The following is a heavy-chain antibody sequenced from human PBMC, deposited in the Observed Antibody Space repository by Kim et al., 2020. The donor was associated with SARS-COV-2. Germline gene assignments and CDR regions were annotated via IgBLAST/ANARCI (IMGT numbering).Heavy chain of an antibody. V-gene: IGHV1-8*01. CDR2: MNPNSGNT. J-gene: IGHJ4*02. CDR1: GYTFTSYD. CDR3: ARGQLRKAGGYSGIYYVDY. Sequence: ASVKVSCKASGYTFTSYDINWVRQATGQGLDWMGWMNPNSGNTGYAQKFQGRGTMTRNTSISTAYMELSSLRSEDTAVYYCARGQLRKAGGYSGIYYVDYWGQGTLVAVSS. D-gene: IGHD1-26*01.